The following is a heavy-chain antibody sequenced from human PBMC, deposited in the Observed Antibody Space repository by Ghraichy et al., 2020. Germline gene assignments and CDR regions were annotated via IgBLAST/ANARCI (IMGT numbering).Heavy chain of an antibody. CDR3: AKQIPGDYWYFDL. D-gene: IGHD2-21*01. Sequence: GGSLRLSCAASGFTFSSYGMHWVRQAPGKGLEWVAFIRYDGSNKYYADSVKGRFTISRDNSKNTLYLQMNSLRAEDTAVYYCAKQIPGDYWYFDLWGRGTLVTVSS. V-gene: IGHV3-30*02. CDR2: IRYDGSNK. J-gene: IGHJ2*01. CDR1: GFTFSSYG.